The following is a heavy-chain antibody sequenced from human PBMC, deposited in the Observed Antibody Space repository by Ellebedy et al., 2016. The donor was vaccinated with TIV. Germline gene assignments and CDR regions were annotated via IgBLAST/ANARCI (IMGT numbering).Heavy chain of an antibody. Sequence: SETLSLTCTVSGGSINNYYWSWVRQPPGKGLEWIGYIFYSGSTTYNPSLRSRVTISGDTSKNQFSLKLASVTAADTAVYYCGRGRGGTQTDYWGQGTLVTVSS. CDR3: GRGRGGTQTDY. CDR2: IFYSGST. CDR1: GGSINNYY. J-gene: IGHJ4*02. V-gene: IGHV4-59*01. D-gene: IGHD1-26*01.